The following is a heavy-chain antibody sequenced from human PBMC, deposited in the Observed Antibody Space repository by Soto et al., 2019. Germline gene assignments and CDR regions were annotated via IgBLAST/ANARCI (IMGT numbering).Heavy chain of an antibody. V-gene: IGHV3-30-3*01. Sequence: GGSLRLSCAASGFSFSISPMHWVRQAPGKGPEWVALISYDGTNKFYADSVKGRFTISRDNSKSTLYLQVDSLRPEDAAVYYCARDPKTSGGQHWAFNYSDSWGQGTLVTVSS. CDR2: ISYDGTNK. J-gene: IGHJ4*02. D-gene: IGHD7-27*01. CDR1: GFSFSISP. CDR3: ARDPKTSGGQHWAFNYSDS.